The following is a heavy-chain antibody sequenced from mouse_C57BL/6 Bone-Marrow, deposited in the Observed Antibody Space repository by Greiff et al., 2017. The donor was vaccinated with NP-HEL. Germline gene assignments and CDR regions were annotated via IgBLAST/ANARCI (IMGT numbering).Heavy chain of an antibody. V-gene: IGHV12-3*01. CDR3: AGDVLGYAMDY. D-gene: IGHD2-10*02. J-gene: IGHJ4*01. CDR2: ITHSGET. CDR1: GFPITSGYY. Sequence: VKLQESGPGLVKPSQSLFLTCSITGFPITSGYYWIWIRQSPGKPLEWMGYITHSGETFYNPSLQSPISITRETSKNQFFLQLNSVTTEDTAMYYCAGDVLGYAMDYWGQGTSVTVSS.